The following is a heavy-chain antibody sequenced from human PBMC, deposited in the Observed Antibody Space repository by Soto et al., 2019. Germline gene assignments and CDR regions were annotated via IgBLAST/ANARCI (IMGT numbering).Heavy chain of an antibody. V-gene: IGHV2-5*01. CDR3: AHYDSSGYFSHFDS. CDR2: VYCNDER. D-gene: IGHD3-22*01. CDR1: GFSLTTTGVG. J-gene: IGHJ4*02. Sequence: QIALQESGPTVVKPTQTLTLTCTFSGFSLTTTGVGVGWIRHAPGKALEWLAMVYCNDERRYSPSLKSRLTITQHTSKNQVVLTMTYMDPVDTATYFCAHYDSSGYFSHFDSWGQGTLVTVSS.